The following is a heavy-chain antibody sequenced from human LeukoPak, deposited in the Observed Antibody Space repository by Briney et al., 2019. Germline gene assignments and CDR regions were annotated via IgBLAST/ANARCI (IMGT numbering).Heavy chain of an antibody. V-gene: IGHV4-34*01. Sequence: SETLSLTCAVYGGSLSGYYWSWIRQPPGKGLEWIGGINHSGSTNYNPSLKSRVTISVDTSENQFSLKLSSVTAADTAVYYCARVVRPIAMVRGVINNWFDPWGQGTLVTVSS. CDR3: ARVVRPIAMVRGVINNWFDP. D-gene: IGHD3-10*01. CDR1: GGSLSGYY. J-gene: IGHJ5*02. CDR2: INHSGST.